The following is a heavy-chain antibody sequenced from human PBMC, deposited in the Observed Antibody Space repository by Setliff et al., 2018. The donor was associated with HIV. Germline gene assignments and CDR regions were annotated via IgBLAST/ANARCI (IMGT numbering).Heavy chain of an antibody. D-gene: IGHD3-16*01. J-gene: IGHJ4*02. V-gene: IGHV4-39*01. CDR3: ARSNNLISFGGVVGY. CDR1: GGSINAISHY. Sequence: PSETLSLTCAVSGGSINAISHYWVWIRQPPGRGLEWLGTISYSGSDYYNPSLMGRGTISLEMSRNEFSLNLTSVTATDTAVYFCARSNNLISFGGVVGYWGRRMLVTVSS. CDR2: ISYSGSD.